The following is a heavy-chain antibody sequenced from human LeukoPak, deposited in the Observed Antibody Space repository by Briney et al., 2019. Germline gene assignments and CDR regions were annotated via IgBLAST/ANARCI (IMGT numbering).Heavy chain of an antibody. J-gene: IGHJ6*02. Sequence: ASVNVSCKASGYTFTSYDINWVRQATGQGLEWMGWMNPNSGNTGYAQKFQGRVTMTRNTSISTAYMELSSLRSEDTAVYYCARGGGSYWGWNYYYGMDVWGQGTTVTVSS. CDR1: GYTFTSYD. CDR3: ARGGGSYWGWNYYYGMDV. CDR2: MNPNSGNT. D-gene: IGHD1-26*01. V-gene: IGHV1-8*01.